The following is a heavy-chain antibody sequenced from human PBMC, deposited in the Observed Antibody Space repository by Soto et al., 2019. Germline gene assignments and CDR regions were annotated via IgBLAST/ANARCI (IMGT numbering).Heavy chain of an antibody. J-gene: IGHJ4*02. Sequence: TSETLSLTCAVYGGSFNGYYWSWIRQPPGKGPEWIGDINYSGSTNYNASLKSRVTISVDTSKNQFSLKLRSVTAAAMAVFYCARAPYNYYFDSWGQGTLVTFSS. D-gene: IGHD1-1*01. CDR1: GGSFNGYY. CDR2: INYSGST. CDR3: ARAPYNYYFDS. V-gene: IGHV4-34*01.